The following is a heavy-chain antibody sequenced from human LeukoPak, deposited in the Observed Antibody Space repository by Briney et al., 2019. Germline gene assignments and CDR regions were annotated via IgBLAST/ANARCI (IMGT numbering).Heavy chain of an antibody. V-gene: IGHV3-7*01. J-gene: IGHJ4*02. Sequence: GGSLNLSFEASGFTFSNYWMSWVRQAPGRGLEWVANIKQDGSEKFYVDSVKGRFTISRDNAKKSLYLQMNSLRVEDTAVYYCARVQGSSGPGIFEYWGQGTLVTVSS. CDR2: IKQDGSEK. D-gene: IGHD6-19*01. CDR3: ARVQGSSGPGIFEY. CDR1: GFTFSNYW.